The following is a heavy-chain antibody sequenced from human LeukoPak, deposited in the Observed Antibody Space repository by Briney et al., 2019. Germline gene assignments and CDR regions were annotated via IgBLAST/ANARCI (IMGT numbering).Heavy chain of an antibody. J-gene: IGHJ4*01. CDR3: ASNNEGLVGVLDY. D-gene: IGHD6-19*01. Sequence: SETLSLTCTVSGGSISSGSYYWSWIRQPAGKGLEWIGRIYTSGSTNYNPSLKSRVTISVDTSKNQFSLKLSSVTAADTAVYYCASNNEGLVGVLDYWGQEPWSPSPQ. CDR1: GGSISSGSYY. CDR2: IYTSGST. V-gene: IGHV4-61*02.